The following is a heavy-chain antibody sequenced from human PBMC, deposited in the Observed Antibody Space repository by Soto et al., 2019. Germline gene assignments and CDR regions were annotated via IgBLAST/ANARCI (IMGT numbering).Heavy chain of an antibody. Sequence: GGSLRLSCAASGFTFDDYAMHWVRQVPGKGLEWVSGINWNSGSIGYADSVKGRFAISRDNAENSLHLQMNSLRAEDTAFYYCVKDESINWYSGHFRHWGQGTLVTVSS. CDR2: INWNSGSI. CDR3: VKDESINWYSGHFRH. V-gene: IGHV3-9*01. J-gene: IGHJ1*01. D-gene: IGHD6-13*01. CDR1: GFTFDDYA.